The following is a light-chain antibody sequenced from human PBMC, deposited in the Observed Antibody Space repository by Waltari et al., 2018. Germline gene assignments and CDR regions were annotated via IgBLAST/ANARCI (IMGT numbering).Light chain of an antibody. CDR3: QVWDANTDPGV. V-gene: IGLV3-21*01. J-gene: IGLJ1*01. CDR2: YDS. Sequence: SYVLTQPPSVSVAPGETARITCGGNNIESKSVHWYRQRPGQAPVLVISYDSDRPSGIPERFSGSIAGNTATLTISRVEAGDEADYYCQVWDANTDPGVFGTGTEVTVL. CDR1: NIESKS.